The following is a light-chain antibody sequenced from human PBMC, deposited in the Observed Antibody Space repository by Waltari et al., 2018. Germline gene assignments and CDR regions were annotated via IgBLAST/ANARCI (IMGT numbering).Light chain of an antibody. J-gene: IGLJ1*01. CDR2: EVS. CDR1: SSDVIPYNY. Sequence: QSALTQPPSASGSPGQSVTISCTGSSSDVIPYNYVSWYQQHPGKAPKLIIYEVSRRPSGVPDRFSGSKSGNTASLTVSGLQAEDEADYYCSSNAIGSNQFYVFGTGTKVTVL. V-gene: IGLV2-8*01. CDR3: SSNAIGSNQFYV.